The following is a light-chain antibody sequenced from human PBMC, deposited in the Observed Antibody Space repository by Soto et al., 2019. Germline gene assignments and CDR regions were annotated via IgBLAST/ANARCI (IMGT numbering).Light chain of an antibody. CDR2: TNT. CDR1: SSNVGGNP. V-gene: IGLV1-44*01. J-gene: IGLJ1*01. CDR3: ASWDASLNGPV. Sequence: QSVLTQPPSASGTPGQRVTISCSGSSSNVGGNPVNWYQHVPTTAPKLLIYTNTQRPSGVPGRFSGSKSGTSASLDISGLQSEDEPDYSCASWDASLNGPVFGTGTKVTVL.